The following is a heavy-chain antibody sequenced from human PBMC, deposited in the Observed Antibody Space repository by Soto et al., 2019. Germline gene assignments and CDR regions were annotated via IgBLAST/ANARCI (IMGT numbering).Heavy chain of an antibody. CDR3: ARRGDGFKGYTLAI. D-gene: IGHD3-16*02. V-gene: IGHV3-7*04. CDR2: IKQDGRET. CDR1: GFIFSSYW. Sequence: EAQLAESGGGLVEPGGSVRLYCSGSGFIFSSYWMTWVRQAPGKGLEWVANIKQDGRETYYVDSVKGRFTVSRDNTKNSVYLQMNSLRAEDTAVYYCARRGDGFKGYTLAIWGQGTTVTVSS. J-gene: IGHJ3*02.